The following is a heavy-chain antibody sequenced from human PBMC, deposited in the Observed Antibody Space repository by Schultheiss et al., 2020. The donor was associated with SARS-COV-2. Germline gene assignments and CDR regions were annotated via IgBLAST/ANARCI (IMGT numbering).Heavy chain of an antibody. D-gene: IGHD3-22*01. CDR3: ARVWYYDSSGYCSFDY. CDR1: GGSISSSNW. J-gene: IGHJ4*02. V-gene: IGHV4-4*02. Sequence: SETLSLTCAVSGGSISSSNWWSWVRQPPGKGLEWIGEIYHSGSTNYNPSLKSRVTISVDKSKNQFSLKLSSVTAADTAVYYCARVWYYDSSGYCSFDYWGQGTLVTVSS. CDR2: IYHSGST.